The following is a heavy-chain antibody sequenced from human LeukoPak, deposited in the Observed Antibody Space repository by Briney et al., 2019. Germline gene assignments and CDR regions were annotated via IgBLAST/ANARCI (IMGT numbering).Heavy chain of an antibody. J-gene: IGHJ4*02. CDR1: GGSISSSSYY. CDR2: IYYSGST. CDR3: ARVRLWFGEGGDFDY. D-gene: IGHD3-10*01. V-gene: IGHV4-30-4*08. Sequence: SSETLSLTCTVSGGSISSSSYYWSWIRQPPGKGLEWIGYIYYSGSTYYNPSLKSRVTISVDTSKNQFSLKLSSVTAADTAVYYCARVRLWFGEGGDFDYWGQGTLVTVSS.